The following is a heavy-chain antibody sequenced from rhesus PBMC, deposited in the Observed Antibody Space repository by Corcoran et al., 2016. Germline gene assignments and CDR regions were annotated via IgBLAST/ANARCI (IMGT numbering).Heavy chain of an antibody. Sequence: QVQLQESGPGLVKPSETLSLTCAVSGGSISDDYYWSWIRQTPGKGLEWFGYIYGSREGTNHTPSRKNLVTIAVDTSKNQFSRKLSSVTAADTALYYGARTSYNWNDGYFDSWGQGVLVTVSS. V-gene: IGHV4-106*01. CDR3: ARTSYNWNDGYFDS. D-gene: IGHD1-7*02. J-gene: IGHJ4*01. CDR2: IYGSREGT. CDR1: GGSISDDYY.